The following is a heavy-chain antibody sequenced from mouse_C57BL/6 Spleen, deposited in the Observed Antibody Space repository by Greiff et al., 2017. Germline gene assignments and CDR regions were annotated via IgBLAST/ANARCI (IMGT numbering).Heavy chain of an antibody. V-gene: IGHV1-82*01. CDR2: IYPGDGDT. CDR1: GYAFSSSW. Sequence: QLQQSGPELVKPGASVKISCKASGYAFSSSWMNWVKQRPGKGLEWIGRIYPGDGDTNYNGKFKGKATLTADKSSSTAYMQLSSLTSEDSAVYFCARWDFDYWGKGTTLTVSS. CDR3: ARWDFDY. J-gene: IGHJ2*01.